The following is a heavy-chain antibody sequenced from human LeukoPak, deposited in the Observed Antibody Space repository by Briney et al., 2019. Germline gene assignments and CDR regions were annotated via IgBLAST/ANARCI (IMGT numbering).Heavy chain of an antibody. Sequence: ASVKLSCTASGYTFTAHYMHWVRQAPGQGLQWMGWINTNTGAINYAQKFHGRVTMTRDTSITTAYMELTRLTSDDTALYYCTREQSSASAVLDYWGQGTVVTVSS. CDR2: INTNTGAI. CDR3: TREQSSASAVLDY. V-gene: IGHV1-2*02. J-gene: IGHJ4*02. D-gene: IGHD6-6*01. CDR1: GYTFTAHY.